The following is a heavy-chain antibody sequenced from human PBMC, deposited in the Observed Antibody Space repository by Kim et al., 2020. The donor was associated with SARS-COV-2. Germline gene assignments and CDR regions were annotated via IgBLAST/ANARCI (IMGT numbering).Heavy chain of an antibody. CDR1: GGTFSSYA. D-gene: IGHD5-18*01. CDR2: IIPIFGTA. Sequence: SVKVSCKASGGTFSSYAISWVRQAPGQGLEWMGGIIPIFGTANYAQKFQGRVTITADESTSTAYMELSSLRSEDTAVHYCARGTAYGYVGYYYYYGMDVWGQGTTVTVSS. V-gene: IGHV1-69*13. J-gene: IGHJ6*02. CDR3: ARGTAYGYVGYYYYYGMDV.